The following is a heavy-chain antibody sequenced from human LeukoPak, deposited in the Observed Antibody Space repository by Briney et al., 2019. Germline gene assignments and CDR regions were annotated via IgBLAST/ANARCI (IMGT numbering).Heavy chain of an antibody. D-gene: IGHD6-13*01. V-gene: IGHV3-33*08. Sequence: PGGSLRLSCAPSGFTFSTSGMHWVRQAPGKGLEWVAVIWNDGSNQYYGASVKGRFTISRDNSKNTLYLQMNSLRAEDTAVYYCARTKYSNSWEHYYYGMDDWGQGTTVTVS. CDR2: IWNDGSNQ. J-gene: IGHJ6*02. CDR1: GFTFSTSG. CDR3: ARTKYSNSWEHYYYGMDD.